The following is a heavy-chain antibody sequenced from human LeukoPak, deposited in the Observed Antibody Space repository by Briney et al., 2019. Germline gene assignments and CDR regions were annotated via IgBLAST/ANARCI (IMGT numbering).Heavy chain of an antibody. D-gene: IGHD5-18*01. V-gene: IGHV3-53*01. CDR2: IYSGNSK. J-gene: IGHJ3*02. CDR3: ARGWIQLWNDAFDI. Sequence: PGGSLRLSCAASGFTVSNNYMSWVRQAPGKGLEWVSVIYSGNSKYYADSVKGRFTISRDNSKNTVYLQMNSLRVEDTAVYYCARGWIQLWNDAFDIWGQGTMVTVSS. CDR1: GFTVSNNY.